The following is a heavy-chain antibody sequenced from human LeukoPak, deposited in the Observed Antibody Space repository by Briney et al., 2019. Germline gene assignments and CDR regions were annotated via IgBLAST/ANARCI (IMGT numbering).Heavy chain of an antibody. D-gene: IGHD5-18*01. CDR1: GYTFTGYY. Sequence: ASVKVSCKASGYTFTGYYMHWVRQAPGQGLEWMGWINPNSGNTNYAQKLQGRVTMTTDTSTSTAYMELRSLRSDDTAVYYCARRADTAMEYYYYYYMDVWGKGTTVTVSS. CDR3: ARRADTAMEYYYYYYMDV. V-gene: IGHV1-18*04. J-gene: IGHJ6*03. CDR2: INPNSGNT.